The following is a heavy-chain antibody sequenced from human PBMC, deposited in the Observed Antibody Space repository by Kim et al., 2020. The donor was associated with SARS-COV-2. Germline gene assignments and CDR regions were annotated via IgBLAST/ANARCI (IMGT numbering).Heavy chain of an antibody. J-gene: IGHJ5*02. D-gene: IGHD6-19*01. CDR3: ARDGGQWLVPNWFDP. V-gene: IGHV3-21*01. Sequence: GGSLRLSCAASGFTFSSYSMNWVRQAPGKGLEWVSSISSSSSYIYYADSVKGRFTISRDNAKNSLYLQMNSLRAEETAVYYCARDGGQWLVPNWFDPWGQGTLVTVSS. CDR2: ISSSSSYI. CDR1: GFTFSSYS.